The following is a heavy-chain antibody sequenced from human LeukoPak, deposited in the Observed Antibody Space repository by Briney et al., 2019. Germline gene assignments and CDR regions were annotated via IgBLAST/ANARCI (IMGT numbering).Heavy chain of an antibody. Sequence: GASVKVSCKASGYTFTSYDINWVRQATGQGLEWMGWMNPNSGNTGYAQKFQGRVTITRNTSISTAYMELSSLRSEDTAVYYCARGLVGAARLSGWYFDLWGRGTLVTVSS. CDR2: MNPNSGNT. J-gene: IGHJ2*01. V-gene: IGHV1-8*03. D-gene: IGHD6-6*01. CDR1: GYTFTSYD. CDR3: ARGLVGAARLSGWYFDL.